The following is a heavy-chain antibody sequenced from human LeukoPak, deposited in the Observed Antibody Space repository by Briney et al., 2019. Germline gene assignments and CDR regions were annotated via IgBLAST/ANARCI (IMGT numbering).Heavy chain of an antibody. J-gene: IGHJ3*02. V-gene: IGHV4-39*01. CDR3: ARLGATVVYDGFHI. CDR1: GGSISSSSYY. CDR2: IYYSGST. D-gene: IGHD4-23*01. Sequence: SETLSLTCTVSGGSISSSSYYWGWIRQPPGKGLEWIGTIYYSGSTYYNPSLKSRVTMSVDTSKNQFSLNLSSVTAADTAVYYCARLGATVVYDGFHIWGQGTMVTVSS.